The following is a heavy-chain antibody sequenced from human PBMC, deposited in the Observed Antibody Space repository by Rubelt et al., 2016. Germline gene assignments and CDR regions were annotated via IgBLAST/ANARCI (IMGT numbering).Heavy chain of an antibody. CDR1: GFTFSSYG. Sequence: QVQLVESGGGVVQPGGSLRLSCAASGFTFSSYGMHWVRQAPGKWLEWVSAISGSGGSTYYADSVKGRFTISRDNSKNTLYLQMNSLRAEDTAVYYCARDRWGSSWQIDYWGQGTLVTVSS. CDR3: ARDRWGSSWQIDY. D-gene: IGHD6-13*01. CDR2: ISGSGGST. J-gene: IGHJ4*02. V-gene: IGHV3-NL1*01.